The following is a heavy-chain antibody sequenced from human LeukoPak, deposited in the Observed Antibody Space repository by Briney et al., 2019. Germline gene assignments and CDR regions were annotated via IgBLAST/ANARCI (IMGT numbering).Heavy chain of an antibody. Sequence: PGESLRLSCAASGFTFTTYWMSWVRQLPGKGLEWVANINQDGTEKYYVDSVKGRFTISRDNAKNSLDLQMNRLRAEDAAVYYCAKAPVTTCSGAYCYPFDYWGQGTLVTVSS. J-gene: IGHJ4*02. D-gene: IGHD2-21*01. CDR2: INQDGTEK. V-gene: IGHV3-7*03. CDR1: GFTFTTYW. CDR3: AKAPVTTCSGAYCYPFDY.